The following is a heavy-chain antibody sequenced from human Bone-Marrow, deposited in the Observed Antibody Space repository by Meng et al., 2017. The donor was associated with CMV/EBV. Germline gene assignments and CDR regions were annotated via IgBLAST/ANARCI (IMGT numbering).Heavy chain of an antibody. D-gene: IGHD2/OR15-2a*01. V-gene: IGHV3-69-1*01. CDR1: GFTFSDYT. CDR3: ARDFSYFDY. CDR2: INSSYHI. J-gene: IGHJ4*02. Sequence: GESLKISCAASGFTFSDYTMNWVRQAPGKGLEWVSCINSSYHIFYADSVKGRFTISRDNAKNSLYLQMNSLRAEDTAVYYCARDFSYFDYWGQGTLVTVSS.